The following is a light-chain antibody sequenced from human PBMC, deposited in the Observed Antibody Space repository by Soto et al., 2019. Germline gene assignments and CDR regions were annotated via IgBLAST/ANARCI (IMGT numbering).Light chain of an antibody. V-gene: IGLV2-14*01. CDR3: SSYATSSTLVL. CDR1: SSDVGGSNH. J-gene: IGLJ3*02. Sequence: QSALTQPASVSGSPGQSITISCTGTSSDVGGSNHVSWYQQHPGKAPKLMIFDVSTRPSGVSNRFSGSKSGNTASLTISGLQAEDEADYYCSSYATSSTLVLFGGGTKVTVL. CDR2: DVS.